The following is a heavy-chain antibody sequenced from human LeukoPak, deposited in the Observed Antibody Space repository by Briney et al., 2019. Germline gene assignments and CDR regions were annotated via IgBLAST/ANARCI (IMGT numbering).Heavy chain of an antibody. CDR2: IYYSGST. J-gene: IGHJ3*02. CDR1: GGSISSSSYY. V-gene: IGHV4-39*01. CDR3: ARHVPVGRTYYDFWSGYLDAFDI. Sequence: SETLSLTCTVSGGSISSSSYYWGWIRQPPGKGLEWIGSIYYSGSTYYNPSLKSRVTISVDTSKNQFSLKLSSVTATDTAVYYCARHVPVGRTYYDFWSGYLDAFDIWGHGTMVTVSS. D-gene: IGHD3-3*01.